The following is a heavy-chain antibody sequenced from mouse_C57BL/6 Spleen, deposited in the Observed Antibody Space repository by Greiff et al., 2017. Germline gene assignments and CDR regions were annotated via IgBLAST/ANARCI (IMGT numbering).Heavy chain of an antibody. J-gene: IGHJ3*01. CDR1: GYTFTDYN. V-gene: IGHV1-18*01. CDR3: ARRGKNWERAWFAY. CDR2: INPSNGGT. Sequence: VQLQQSGPELVKPGASVKIPCKASGYTFTDYNMDWVKQSPGKSLEWIGDINPSNGGTIYNQKFKGKATLTVDKSSSTAYMGLRSLTSEDTAVYYCARRGKNWERAWFAYWGQGTLVTVSA. D-gene: IGHD4-1*01.